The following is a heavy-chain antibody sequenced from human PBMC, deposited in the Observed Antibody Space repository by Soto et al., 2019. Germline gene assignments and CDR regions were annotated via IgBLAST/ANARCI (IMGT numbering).Heavy chain of an antibody. V-gene: IGHV3-23*01. CDR2: SSGSGCDT. J-gene: IGHJ6*02. CDR3: AKAATGITSYSYGVDV. Sequence: RLYCTASVVTFSKYIMSWVRQAPGKGLVWVSASSGSGCDTYYADSVKGRSTISRDNPQNTLHLQMNSLRAEDTAIYDSAKAATGITSYSYGVDVWGPGTTVTVSS. CDR1: VVTFSKYI. D-gene: IGHD1-7*01.